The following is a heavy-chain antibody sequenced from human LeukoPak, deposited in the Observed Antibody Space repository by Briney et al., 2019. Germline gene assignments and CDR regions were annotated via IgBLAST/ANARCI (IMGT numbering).Heavy chain of an antibody. CDR3: AVAYCGGDCYYYYAMDV. CDR2: INPSGGST. Sequence: ASVKVSCKASGHTFTTYYVHLVRQAPGQGLEWMGIINPSGGSTTYPQKFQGRVTMTRDPSTSTVYMELSSLRSEDTAVYYCAVAYCGGDCYYYYAMDVWGQGTTVIVSS. D-gene: IGHD2-21*02. V-gene: IGHV1-46*03. J-gene: IGHJ6*02. CDR1: GHTFTTYY.